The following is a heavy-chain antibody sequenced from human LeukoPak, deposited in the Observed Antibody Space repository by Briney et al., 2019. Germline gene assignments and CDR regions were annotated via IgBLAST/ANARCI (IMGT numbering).Heavy chain of an antibody. CDR3: AKDPYDYVWGSYRTYYYYGMDV. CDR1: GFTFSSYA. D-gene: IGHD3-16*02. J-gene: IGHJ6*02. CDR2: ISGSGGST. Sequence: GGSLRLSCAASGFTFSSYAMIWVRQAPGKGREWVSAISGSGGSTYYADSVKGRFTISRDNSKNTLYLQMNSLRAEDTAVYYCAKDPYDYVWGSYRTYYYYGMDVWGQGTTVTVSS. V-gene: IGHV3-23*01.